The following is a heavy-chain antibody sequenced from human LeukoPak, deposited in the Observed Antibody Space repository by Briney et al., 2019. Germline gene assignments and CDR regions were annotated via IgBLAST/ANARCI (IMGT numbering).Heavy chain of an antibody. J-gene: IGHJ5*02. V-gene: IGHV4-34*01. D-gene: IGHD6-19*01. CDR1: GGSFSGYY. Sequence: SETLSLTCAVYGGSFSGYYWSWIRQPPGKGLEWIGEINHRGSTNYNPSLKSRVTISVDTSKNQFSLKLSSVTAADTAVYYCARDGPISSGWYLRVSWFDPWGQGTLVTVSS. CDR3: ARDGPISSGWYLRVSWFDP. CDR2: INHRGST.